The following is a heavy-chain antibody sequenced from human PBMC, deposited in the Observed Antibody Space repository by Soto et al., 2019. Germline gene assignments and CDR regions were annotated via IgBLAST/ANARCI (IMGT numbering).Heavy chain of an antibody. Sequence: EVQLLESGGGLVQPGGSLRLSCAASGFTFSSYAMSWVRQAPGKGLEWVSAISGSGGSTYYADSVKGRFTISRDNSKNTLQLQTDSLRGEDTAVYYCAKDRATLGYWSGGSCDPYGMEVWGNGTTVTVSS. CDR1: GFTFSSYA. J-gene: IGHJ6*04. V-gene: IGHV3-23*01. CDR3: AKDRATLGYWSGGSCDPYGMEV. CDR2: ISGSGGST. D-gene: IGHD2-15*01.